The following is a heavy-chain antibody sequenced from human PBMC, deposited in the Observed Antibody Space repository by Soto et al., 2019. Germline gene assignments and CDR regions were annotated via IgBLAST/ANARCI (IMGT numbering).Heavy chain of an antibody. V-gene: IGHV4-31*03. CDR2: IYYSGST. CDR1: GGSISSGGYY. D-gene: IGHD1-7*01. Sequence: PSETLSLTCTVSGGSISSGGYYWSWIRQHPGKGLEWIGYIYYSGSTYYNPSLKSRVTISVDTSKNQFSLKLSSVTAADTAVYYCASSRLYNWNYVDYYYYMDVWGKGTTVTVSS. CDR3: ASSRLYNWNYVDYYYYMDV. J-gene: IGHJ6*03.